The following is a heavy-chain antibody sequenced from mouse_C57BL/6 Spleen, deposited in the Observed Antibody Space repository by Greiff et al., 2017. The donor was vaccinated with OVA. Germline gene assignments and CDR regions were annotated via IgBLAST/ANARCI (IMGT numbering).Heavy chain of an antibody. Sequence: QVHVKQPGAELVKPGASVKMSCKASGYTFTSYWITWVKQRPGQGLEWIGDIYPGSGSTNYNEKFKSKATLTVDTSSSTAYMQLSSLTSEDSAVYYCAREELWYFDVWGTGTTVTVSS. J-gene: IGHJ1*03. CDR2: IYPGSGST. V-gene: IGHV1-55*01. CDR1: GYTFTSYW. D-gene: IGHD4-1*01. CDR3: AREELWYFDV.